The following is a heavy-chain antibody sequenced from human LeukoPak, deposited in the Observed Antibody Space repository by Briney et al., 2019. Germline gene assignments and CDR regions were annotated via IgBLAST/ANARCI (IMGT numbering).Heavy chain of an antibody. CDR3: AYQQLVGNDAFDI. CDR2: TYYRSKWYN. V-gene: IGHV6-1*01. D-gene: IGHD6-13*01. J-gene: IGHJ3*02. Sequence: SQTLSLTCAISGDSVSSNSAAWSWIRQSPSRGLEWLGRTYYRSKWYNDYAVSVKSRITINPDTSKNQFSLQLNSVTPEDTAVYYCAYQQLVGNDAFDIWGQGTMVTVSS. CDR1: GDSVSSNSAA.